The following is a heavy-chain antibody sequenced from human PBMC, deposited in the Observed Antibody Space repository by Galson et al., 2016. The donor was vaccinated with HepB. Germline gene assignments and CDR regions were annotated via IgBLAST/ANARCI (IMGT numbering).Heavy chain of an antibody. CDR3: ARVFPARCSGRSCFSEGAFDI. D-gene: IGHD2-15*01. CDR1: GFTFSTHW. J-gene: IGHJ3*02. CDR2: ISEDGRAT. V-gene: IGHV3-74*01. Sequence: SLRLSCAASGFTFSTHWMHWVRQAPGKGLVCVSRISEDGRATNYADSVKGRFAISRENAKNTLYLQMNSLSAEDMAIYYCARVFPARCSGRSCFSEGAFDIWGQGTMVIVSS.